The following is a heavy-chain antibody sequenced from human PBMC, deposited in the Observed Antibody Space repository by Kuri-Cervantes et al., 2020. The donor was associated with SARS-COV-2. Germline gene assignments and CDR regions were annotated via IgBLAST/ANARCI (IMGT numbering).Heavy chain of an antibody. J-gene: IGHJ4*02. D-gene: IGHD3-3*01. Sequence: SETLSLTCTVAGGSISSGSYYWSWIRQPAGKGLEWIGRIYTSGSTNYNPSLKSRFTISVDMSKNQFSLKLSSVTAADTAVYYCASNPNYDFWSGYFDYWGQGTLVTVSS. CDR1: GGSISSGSYY. CDR3: ASNPNYDFWSGYFDY. CDR2: IYTSGST. V-gene: IGHV4-61*02.